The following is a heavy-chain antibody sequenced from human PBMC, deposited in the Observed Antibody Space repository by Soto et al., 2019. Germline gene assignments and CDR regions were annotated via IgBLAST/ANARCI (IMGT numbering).Heavy chain of an antibody. CDR3: ARVEGFYDSSGYYRY. CDR2: INPNSGGT. V-gene: IGHV1-2*04. J-gene: IGHJ4*02. CDR1: GYTFTGYY. D-gene: IGHD3-22*01. Sequence: ASVKVSCKASGYTFTGYYMHWVRQAPGQGLEWMGWINPNSGGTNYAQKFQGWVTRTRDTSISTAYMELSRLRSDDTAVYYCARVEGFYDSSGYYRYWGQGTLVTVSS.